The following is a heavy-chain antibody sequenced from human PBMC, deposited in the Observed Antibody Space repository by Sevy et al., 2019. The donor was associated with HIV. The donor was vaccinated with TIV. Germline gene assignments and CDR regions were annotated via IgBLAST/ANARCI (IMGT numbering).Heavy chain of an antibody. D-gene: IGHD3-16*01. Sequence: GGSLRLSCAGSGFTLSSPWMLWVRQAQGKGPVWVSSISDDGTATKYADSVKGRFTISRDDAKNTLYLQMNSLRVDDTAVYYCARKGDGDLDYWGQGTLVTVSS. CDR2: ISDDGTAT. CDR3: ARKGDGDLDY. J-gene: IGHJ4*02. V-gene: IGHV3-74*03. CDR1: GFTLSSPW.